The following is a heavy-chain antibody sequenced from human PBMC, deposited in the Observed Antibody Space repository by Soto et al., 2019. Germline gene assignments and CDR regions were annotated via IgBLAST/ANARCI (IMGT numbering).Heavy chain of an antibody. V-gene: IGHV1-8*01. J-gene: IGHJ6*02. CDR2: MSPNSGNT. D-gene: IGHD1-26*01. CDR3: ARQWELSGYYYGMDV. CDR1: GYTFTTYY. Sequence: GASVKVSCKASGYTFTTYYINWVRQATGQGLEWMGWMSPNSGNTGYAQKFQGRVTMTRDTSISTAYMELSSLRSDDTAVYYCARQWELSGYYYGMDVWGQGTTVTV.